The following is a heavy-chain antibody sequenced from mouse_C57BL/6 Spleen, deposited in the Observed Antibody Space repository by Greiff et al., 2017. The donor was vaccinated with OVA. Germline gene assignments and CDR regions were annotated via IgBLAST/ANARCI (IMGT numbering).Heavy chain of an antibody. V-gene: IGHV1-4*01. Sequence: QVQLKQSGAELARPGASVKMSCKASGYTFTSYTMHWVKQRPGQGLEWIGYINPSSGYTKYNQKFKDKATLTADKSSSTAYMQLSSLTSEDSAVYYCARPGSSPYAMDYWGQGTSVTVSS. CDR2: INPSSGYT. D-gene: IGHD1-1*01. CDR3: ARPGSSPYAMDY. CDR1: GYTFTSYT. J-gene: IGHJ4*01.